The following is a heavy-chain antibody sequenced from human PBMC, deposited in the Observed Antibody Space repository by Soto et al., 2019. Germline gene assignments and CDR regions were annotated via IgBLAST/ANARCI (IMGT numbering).Heavy chain of an antibody. CDR1: GFTFSGSD. J-gene: IGHJ5*02. Sequence: GGSLRLSCAASGFTFSGSDIHWVRQASGKGLEWVGRIKSKTNNYATAYAASVKGRFTVSRDDSENTGYLQMSSLQTEDTAMYYCICREDYGAHQWFDPWGQGTLVTVSS. V-gene: IGHV3-73*01. D-gene: IGHD4-17*01. CDR3: ICREDYGAHQWFDP. CDR2: IKSKTNNYAT.